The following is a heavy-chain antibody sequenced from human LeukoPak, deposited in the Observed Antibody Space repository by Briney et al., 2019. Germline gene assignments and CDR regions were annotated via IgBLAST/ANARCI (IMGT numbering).Heavy chain of an antibody. Sequence: GGFLGLSCAASGFTFSSDLISWVSQAPGKGLERVANIKLDGSEKYYVYSVKGRFTISRDNAKNSLYLQMNSLRAEDTAVYYCARLGLGTGVATTFDYWGQGTLVTVSS. CDR1: GFTFSSDL. J-gene: IGHJ4*02. V-gene: IGHV3-7*01. CDR3: ARLGLGTGVATTFDY. D-gene: IGHD5-12*01. CDR2: IKLDGSEK.